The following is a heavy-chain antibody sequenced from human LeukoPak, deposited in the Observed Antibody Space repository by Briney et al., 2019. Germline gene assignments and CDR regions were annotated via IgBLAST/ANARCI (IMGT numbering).Heavy chain of an antibody. V-gene: IGHV4-39*01. J-gene: IGHJ4*02. D-gene: IGHD3-9*01. Sequence: PSETLSLTCTVSGGSISSSSYYWGRIRQPPGKGLEWIGSIYYSGSTYYNPSLKSRVTISVDTSKNQFSLKLSSVTAADTAVYYCASLTGYYYTRLHDYWGQGTLVTVSS. CDR3: ASLTGYYYTRLHDY. CDR2: IYYSGST. CDR1: GGSISSSSYY.